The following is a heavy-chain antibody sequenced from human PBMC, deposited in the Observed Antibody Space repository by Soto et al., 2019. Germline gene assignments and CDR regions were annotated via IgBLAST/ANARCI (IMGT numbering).Heavy chain of an antibody. CDR2: ISRDGSNK. D-gene: IGHD3-10*01. CDR1: GFTFSRYA. J-gene: IGHJ4*02. CDR3: ARSRNSAVADSFDF. Sequence: QVQVVESGGGVVQPGRSLRISCAASGFTFSRYAIHWVRQAPGKGLEWVAVISRDGSNKYYVDSVKGRFTISRDNSKNTLYLQMNSLRDEDTAVYYCARSRNSAVADSFDFWGQGTLVTVSS. V-gene: IGHV3-30*04.